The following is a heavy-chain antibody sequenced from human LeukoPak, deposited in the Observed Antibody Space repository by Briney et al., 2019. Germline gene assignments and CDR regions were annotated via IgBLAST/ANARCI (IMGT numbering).Heavy chain of an antibody. CDR2: ISYDGSNK. V-gene: IGHV3-30-3*01. J-gene: IGHJ4*02. CDR1: GLTFSSYA. D-gene: IGHD3-22*01. CDR3: AREAGEVAKIIATELDY. Sequence: PGRSLRLSCAASGLTFSSYAMHWVRQAPGKGLEWVAVISYDGSNKYYADSVKGRFTISRDNSKNTLYLQMNSLRAEDTAVYYWAREAGEVAKIIATELDYWGQGTLVTVSS.